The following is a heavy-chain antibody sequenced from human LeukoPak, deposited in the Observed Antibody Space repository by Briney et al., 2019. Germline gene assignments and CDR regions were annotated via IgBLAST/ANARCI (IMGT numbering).Heavy chain of an antibody. CDR1: GGSISSSSYY. D-gene: IGHD3-22*01. Sequence: ASETLSLTCTVSGGSISSSSYYWGWIRQPPGKGLEWIGSIYYSGSTYYNPSLKSRVTISVDTSKNQFSLKLSSVTAADTAVYYCARNPSRYYYDSSGLEYYFDYWGQGTLVTVSS. CDR3: ARNPSRYYYDSSGLEYYFDY. V-gene: IGHV4-39*07. CDR2: IYYSGST. J-gene: IGHJ4*02.